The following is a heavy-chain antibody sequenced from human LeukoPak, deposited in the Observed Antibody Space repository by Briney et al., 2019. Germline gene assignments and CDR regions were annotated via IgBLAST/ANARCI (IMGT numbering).Heavy chain of an antibody. CDR2: IYYSGST. V-gene: IGHV4-59*01. CDR3: ARAGWGVLSNFDY. Sequence: SETLSLTCTVSGGSISTYYWSWIRQPPGKGLEWIGYIYYSGSTNYNPSLKSRVTISVDTSKNQFSLKLSSVTAADTAVYYCARAGWGVLSNFDYWGQGTLVTVSS. D-gene: IGHD4/OR15-4a*01. J-gene: IGHJ4*02. CDR1: GGSISTYY.